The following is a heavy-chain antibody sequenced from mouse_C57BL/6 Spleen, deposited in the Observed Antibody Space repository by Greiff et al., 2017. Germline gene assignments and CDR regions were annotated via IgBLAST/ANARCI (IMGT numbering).Heavy chain of an antibody. CDR2: IDPSDSYT. J-gene: IGHJ3*01. Sequence: QVQLQQPGAELVRPGTSVKLSCKASGYTFTSYWMHWVKQRPGQGLEWIGVIDPSDSYTKYNQKFKGQATLTVDTSSSIAYMQLSSLTSEDSAVYYCTRDYGSSFAYWGQGTLVTVSA. CDR3: TRDYGSSFAY. CDR1: GYTFTSYW. D-gene: IGHD1-1*01. V-gene: IGHV1-59*01.